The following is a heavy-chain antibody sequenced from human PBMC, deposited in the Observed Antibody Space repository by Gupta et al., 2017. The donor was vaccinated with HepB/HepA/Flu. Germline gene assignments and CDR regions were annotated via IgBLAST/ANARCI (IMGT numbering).Heavy chain of an antibody. V-gene: IGHV3-48*03. CDR3: ARRLPYCGMDV. CDR2: ISRSGDTK. D-gene: IGHD2-21*01. Sequence: EEQLVESGGDLVQPGGSLRLSCAASGFTFSTYDINWVRQAPGKGLEWVSYISRSGDTKQYADSVRGRFTISRDNAKNSLFLQMNSLRVEDTASYYCARRLPYCGMDVWGQGTTVTVSS. J-gene: IGHJ6*02. CDR1: GFTFSTYD.